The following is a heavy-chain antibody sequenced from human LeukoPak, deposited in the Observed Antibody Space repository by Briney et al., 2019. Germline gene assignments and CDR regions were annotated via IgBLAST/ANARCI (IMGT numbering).Heavy chain of an antibody. CDR3: AKGALAMVRGGGFDY. V-gene: IGHV3-9*01. CDR1: GFTFDDYA. D-gene: IGHD3-10*01. J-gene: IGHJ4*02. Sequence: PGGSLRLSCAASGFTFDDYAMHWVRQAPGKGLEWVSGISWNSGSIGYADSVKGRFTISRDNAKNSLYLQMNSLRAEDTALYYCAKGALAMVRGGGFDYWGQGTLVTVSS. CDR2: ISWNSGSI.